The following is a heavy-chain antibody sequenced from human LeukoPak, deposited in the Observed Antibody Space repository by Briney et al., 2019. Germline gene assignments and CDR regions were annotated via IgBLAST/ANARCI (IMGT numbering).Heavy chain of an antibody. V-gene: IGHV3-23*01. CDR3: AKGAYLQLWFPYYFDY. Sequence: QPGGSLRLSCAASGFTFSSYAMSWVRQAPGKGLEWVSAISGSGGSTYYADSVKGRFTISRDNSKNTLYLQMNSLRAEDTAVYYCAKGAYLQLWFPYYFDYWGQGTLVTVSS. CDR2: ISGSGGST. D-gene: IGHD5-18*01. J-gene: IGHJ4*02. CDR1: GFTFSSYA.